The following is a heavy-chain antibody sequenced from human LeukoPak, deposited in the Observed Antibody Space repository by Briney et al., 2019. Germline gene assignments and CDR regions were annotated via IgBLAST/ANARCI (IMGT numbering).Heavy chain of an antibody. D-gene: IGHD6-19*01. J-gene: IGHJ6*02. Sequence: GSLRLSCAAFGFTFSSYAMSWVRQAPGKGLEWIGHIYYSGSTNYNPSLKSRVTISVDTSKNQFSLKLSSVTAADTAVYYCARTSSSGWYVDGMDVWGQGTTVTVSS. CDR1: GFTFSSYA. CDR2: IYYSGST. CDR3: ARTSSSGWYVDGMDV. V-gene: IGHV4-59*01.